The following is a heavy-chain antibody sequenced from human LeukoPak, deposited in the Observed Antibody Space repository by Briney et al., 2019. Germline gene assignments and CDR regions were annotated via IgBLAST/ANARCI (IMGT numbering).Heavy chain of an antibody. D-gene: IGHD3-9*01. Sequence: GGSLRLSCAASRFTFSSYWMTWVRQAPGKGLEWVANIKQDGSEKDYVDSVKGRFTISRDNGKNSLYLEMNSLRGDDTAVYYCARVRGDRDILTGYFKLYFDYWGQGTLVTVSS. CDR1: RFTFSSYW. J-gene: IGHJ4*02. CDR3: ARVRGDRDILTGYFKLYFDY. CDR2: IKQDGSEK. V-gene: IGHV3-7*04.